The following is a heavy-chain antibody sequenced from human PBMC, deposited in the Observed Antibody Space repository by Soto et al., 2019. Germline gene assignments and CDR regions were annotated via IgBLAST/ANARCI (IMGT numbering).Heavy chain of an antibody. Sequence: GGSLRLSCVASGFTFRNYSMNWVRQAPGKGLEWISYITSSSRTIYEADSVRGRFTVFRDNAKNSLYLQMNSLRAEDTAVYYCASALLDQWGQGTLVTVSS. CDR3: ASALLDQ. V-gene: IGHV3-48*01. CDR2: ITSSSRTI. CDR1: GFTFRNYS. J-gene: IGHJ4*02.